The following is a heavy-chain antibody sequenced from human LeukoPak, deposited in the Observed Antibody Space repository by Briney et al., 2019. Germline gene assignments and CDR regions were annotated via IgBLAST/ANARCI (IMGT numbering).Heavy chain of an antibody. CDR1: GGSFSDYY. V-gene: IGHV4-34*01. Sequence: PAETLSLTCGVYGGSFSDYYWSWIRQPPGKGLEWIGEINHSGSTNYNPSLKSRVTISVDTSKNQFSLKVNSVTAADTAVYYCARSVEGYCRGGSCYSYSYYMDVWGKGTTVTVSS. CDR2: INHSGST. J-gene: IGHJ6*03. CDR3: ARSVEGYCRGGSCYSYSYYMDV. D-gene: IGHD2-15*01.